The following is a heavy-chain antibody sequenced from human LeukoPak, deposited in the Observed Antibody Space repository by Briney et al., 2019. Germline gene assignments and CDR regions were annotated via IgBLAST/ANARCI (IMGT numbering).Heavy chain of an antibody. D-gene: IGHD6-6*01. Sequence: PGGSLRLSCAASGFTFRRFAMSWVRQAPGKGLEWVSAISGSGTSTYYADSVKGWFTVSRDNSENTLYLQMNSLRADDTAVYYCAKEMGQQLVLPDAFDIWGQGTMVTVSS. V-gene: IGHV3-23*01. CDR3: AKEMGQQLVLPDAFDI. CDR1: GFTFRRFA. J-gene: IGHJ3*02. CDR2: ISGSGTST.